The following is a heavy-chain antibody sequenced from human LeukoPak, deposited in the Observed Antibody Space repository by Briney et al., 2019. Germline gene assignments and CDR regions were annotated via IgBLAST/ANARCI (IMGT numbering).Heavy chain of an antibody. CDR2: TYYRSKWYN. CDR1: GDSVSSKSAT. V-gene: IGHV6-1*01. J-gene: IGHJ4*02. Sequence: SQTLSLTCAISGDSVSSKSATWNWIRQSPSRGVEWLGRTYYRSKWYNDYALFVKSRITINPDTSKNQFSLQLNSVTPEDTAVYYCARESGDYVKFDYWGQGTLVTVSS. D-gene: IGHD3-16*01. CDR3: ARESGDYVKFDY.